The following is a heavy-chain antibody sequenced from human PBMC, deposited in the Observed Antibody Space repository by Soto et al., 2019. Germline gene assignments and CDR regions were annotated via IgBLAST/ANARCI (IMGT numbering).Heavy chain of an antibody. J-gene: IGHJ5*02. CDR3: ARGDIVVVPAAMGRWFDP. V-gene: IGHV4-34*01. CDR2: INHSGST. Sequence: SETLSLTCAVYGGSFSGYYWSWIRQPPGKGLEWIGEINHSGSTNYNPSLKSRVTISVDTSKNQFSLKLSSVTAADTAVYYCARGDIVVVPAAMGRWFDPWGQGTLVTVSS. D-gene: IGHD2-2*01. CDR1: GGSFSGYY.